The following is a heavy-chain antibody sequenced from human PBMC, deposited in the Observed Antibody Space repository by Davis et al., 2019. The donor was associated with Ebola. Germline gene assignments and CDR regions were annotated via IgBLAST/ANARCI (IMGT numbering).Heavy chain of an antibody. CDR3: ARLGQQLLLGDWDY. CDR1: GYTFTSYD. Sequence: AASVKVSCKASGYTFTSYDINWVRQATGQGLEWMGWMNPNSGNTGYAQKFQGRVTMTRNTSISTAYMELSSLRSEDTAVYYCARLGQQLLLGDWDYWGQGTLVTVSS. D-gene: IGHD1-26*01. CDR2: MNPNSGNT. J-gene: IGHJ4*02. V-gene: IGHV1-8*01.